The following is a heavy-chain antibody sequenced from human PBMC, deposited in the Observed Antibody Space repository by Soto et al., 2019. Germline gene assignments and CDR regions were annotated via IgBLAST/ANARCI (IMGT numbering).Heavy chain of an antibody. CDR1: GFTFSNYA. D-gene: IGHD3-10*01. Sequence: EVQLLESGGGLVQPGGSLRLSCAASGFTFSNYAMNWVRQAPGKGLEWVSVISGSDGSTYYADSVKGRFTISRDNSKNPLYLQMNSLRAEDTAVYYCAKALPILNNRGYYFYGMDVWGQGTTVTVSS. V-gene: IGHV3-23*01. CDR2: ISGSDGST. CDR3: AKALPILNNRGYYFYGMDV. J-gene: IGHJ6*02.